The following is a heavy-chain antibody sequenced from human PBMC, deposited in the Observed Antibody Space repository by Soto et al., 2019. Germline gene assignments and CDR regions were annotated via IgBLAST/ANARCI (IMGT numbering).Heavy chain of an antibody. CDR3: ARTRVYGDYGYYYYYGMDV. CDR1: GYTFTSHY. V-gene: IGHV1-46*01. CDR2: INPSGGST. J-gene: IGHJ6*02. Sequence: ASVKVSCKASGYTFTSHYMHWVRQAPGQGLEWMGIINPSGGSTSYAQKFQGRVTMTRDTSTSTVYMELSSLRSEDTAVYYCARTRVYGDYGYYYYYGMDVWGQGTTVTVSS. D-gene: IGHD4-17*01.